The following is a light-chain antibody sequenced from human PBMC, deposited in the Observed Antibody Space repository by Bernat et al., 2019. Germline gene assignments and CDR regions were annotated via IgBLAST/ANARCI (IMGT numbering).Light chain of an antibody. CDR3: QQGNSFPYT. CDR2: LAS. V-gene: IGKV1D-12*01. Sequence: TPSPSTVSASIGDRVPLPCRARQGVSTSLAWYQQKPGKAPKLLIFLASSLQTGVPSLFRGSGSGPYFTLTISGLPPEDFATYYGQQGNSFPYTFGQGTKVEIK. J-gene: IGKJ2*01. CDR1: QGVSTS.